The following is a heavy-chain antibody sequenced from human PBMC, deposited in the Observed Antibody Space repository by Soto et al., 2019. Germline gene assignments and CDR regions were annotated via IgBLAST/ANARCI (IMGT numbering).Heavy chain of an antibody. J-gene: IGHJ4*02. D-gene: IGHD2-15*01. CDR2: ISRSSSAI. CDR3: ARDREYCSGDNCYETGSDY. Sequence: EVQLVESGGGLVQPGGSLRLSCAASGFSFSSYTMKWVRQAPGKGLEWVSDISRSSSAIYYADSVKGRFTISRDNAKNSVFLQMNSLRAEDTAVYYCARDREYCSGDNCYETGSDYLGQGTLVTVSS. CDR1: GFSFSSYT. V-gene: IGHV3-48*01.